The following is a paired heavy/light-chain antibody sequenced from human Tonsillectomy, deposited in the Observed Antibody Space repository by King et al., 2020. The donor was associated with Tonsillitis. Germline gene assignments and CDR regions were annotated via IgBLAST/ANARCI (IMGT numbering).Light chain of an antibody. V-gene: IGLV2-14*01. CDR2: DVS. CDR1: SSDIGTYNC. CDR3: CSCTSSTFLVL. J-gene: IGLJ2*01. Sequence: QSALTQPASVSGSPGQSITISCAGTSSDIGTYNCVSWYQQHPGKAPKLIIYDVSNRPSGISNRFSASKSGSTASLTISGLQGEDEADYYCCSCTSSTFLVLFGGGTKLTVL.
Heavy chain of an antibody. D-gene: IGHD3-10*01. J-gene: IGHJ2*01. CDR2: FVPEDGKT. Sequence: QVQLVQSGAEVKKPGASVKVSCKVSGYTLTDLSIHWVRQAPGRGLEWMGGFVPEDGKTIYTQKFQGRVTMTEDTSTDTAYMDLGSLRSEDTAVYYCARGHIRSIRLPDPWATSLVRGVKAASSWYFDLWGRGTLVTVSS. CDR1: GYTLTDLS. CDR3: ARGHIRSIRLPDPWATSLVRGVKAASSWYFDL. V-gene: IGHV1-24*01.